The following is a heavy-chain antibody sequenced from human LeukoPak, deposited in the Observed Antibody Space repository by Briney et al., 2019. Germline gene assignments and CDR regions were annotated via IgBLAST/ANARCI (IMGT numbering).Heavy chain of an antibody. J-gene: IGHJ4*02. CDR2: ITSGVGIT. Sequence: GGSLRPSCAASGFTFSNYGMNWVRQAPGKGLEWVSIITSGVGITYYADSVKGRFTISRDNSRNTLYLQMNSLRAEDTAVYYCAKGDYYDLDYWGQGTLVTVSS. CDR3: AKGDYYDLDY. V-gene: IGHV3-23*01. CDR1: GFTFSNYG. D-gene: IGHD3-22*01.